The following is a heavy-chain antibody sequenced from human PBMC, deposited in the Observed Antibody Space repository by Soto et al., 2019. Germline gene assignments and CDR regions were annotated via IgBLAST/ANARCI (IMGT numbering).Heavy chain of an antibody. V-gene: IGHV1-69*01. CDR2: IIPIFGTT. CDR3: AREGAGMAATFDP. Sequence: HVQLVQSGAEVKKPGSSVKVSCKASGGTFSSYTMTWVRQAPGQGPEWMGGIIPIFGTTNYAQRFQGRITITADVSTSTAYMELISLTSEDTAVYYCAREGAGMAATFDPWGQGTLVTVSS. J-gene: IGHJ5*02. D-gene: IGHD1-1*01. CDR1: GGTFSSYT.